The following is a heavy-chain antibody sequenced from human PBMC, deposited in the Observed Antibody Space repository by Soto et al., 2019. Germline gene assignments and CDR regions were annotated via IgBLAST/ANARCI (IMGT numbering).Heavy chain of an antibody. D-gene: IGHD4-17*01. CDR2: IYYSGST. CDR3: ARLTTVTTISPQFYFDY. CDR1: GGSISSYY. V-gene: IGHV4-59*08. J-gene: IGHJ4*02. Sequence: SETLSLTCTVSGGSISSYYWSWIRQPPGKGLEWIGYIYYSGSTNYNPSLKSRVTISVGTTKNQFSLKLSLVTAADTAVYYCARLTTVTTISPQFYFDYWGQGTLVTVSS.